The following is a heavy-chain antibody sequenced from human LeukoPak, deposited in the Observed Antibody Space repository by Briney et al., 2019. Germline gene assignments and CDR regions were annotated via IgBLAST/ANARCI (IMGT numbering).Heavy chain of an antibody. Sequence: PGGSLRLSCAVSGFMFSDYYMSWIRQAPGKGLEWVSYISRSDNTTYYADSVKGRFTISRDNAKNSLYLQMNSLRVEDTAVYYCARRGSNSYGTRYYYMDVWGKGTMVTISS. CDR3: ARRGSNSYGTRYYYMDV. CDR1: GFMFSDYY. CDR2: ISRSDNTT. D-gene: IGHD5-18*01. V-gene: IGHV3-11*01. J-gene: IGHJ6*03.